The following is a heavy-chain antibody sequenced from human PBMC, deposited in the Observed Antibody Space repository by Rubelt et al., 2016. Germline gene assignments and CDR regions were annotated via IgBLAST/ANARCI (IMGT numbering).Heavy chain of an antibody. J-gene: IGHJ4*02. CDR2: IFYSGST. CDR3: AAAPDSSGYYGNFDY. CDR1: GGSISSYY. Sequence: QLQLQESGPGLVKPSETLSLTCTVSGGSISSYYWSWIRQPPGKGLEWIGSIFYSGSTYYNPSLKSRVTISVDTSKNQFSLRRSSVTAADTAVYYCAAAPDSSGYYGNFDYWGQGTLVTVSS. D-gene: IGHD3-22*01. V-gene: IGHV4-59*05.